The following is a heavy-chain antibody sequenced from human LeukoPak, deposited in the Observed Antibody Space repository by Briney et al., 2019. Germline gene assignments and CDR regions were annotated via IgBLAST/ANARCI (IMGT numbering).Heavy chain of an antibody. D-gene: IGHD4/OR15-4a*01. CDR3: AKESDGGDYYIDY. Sequence: GGSLRLSCAASGFTLDDYTMHWVRQAPGKGLEWVSLISWDGGSKYYADSVKGRFTISRDNSKNSLYLQMNSLRTEDTALYYCAKESDGGDYYIDYWGQGTLVTVSS. J-gene: IGHJ4*02. CDR2: ISWDGGSK. CDR1: GFTLDDYT. V-gene: IGHV3-43*01.